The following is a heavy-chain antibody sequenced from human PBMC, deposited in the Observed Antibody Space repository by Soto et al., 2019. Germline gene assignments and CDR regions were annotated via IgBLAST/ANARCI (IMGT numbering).Heavy chain of an antibody. V-gene: IGHV3-9*01. CDR3: AKGAGGEGATTLFDH. Sequence: EVQLVESGGGLVQPGRSLRLSCAASGFTFDDYAMHWVRQAPGKGLEWVSGISWNSGSIGYADSVKGRFTISRDNAKNSLYLQMNSLRAEDTALYYCAKGAGGEGATTLFDHWGQGTLVTVSS. J-gene: IGHJ4*02. CDR2: ISWNSGSI. CDR1: GFTFDDYA. D-gene: IGHD1-26*01.